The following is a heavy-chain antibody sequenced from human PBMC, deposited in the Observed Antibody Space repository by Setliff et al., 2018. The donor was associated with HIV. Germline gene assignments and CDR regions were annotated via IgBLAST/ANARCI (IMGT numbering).Heavy chain of an antibody. V-gene: IGHV4-59*01. CDR1: GGSISSYY. J-gene: IGHJ2*01. Sequence: SETLSLTCSVSGGSISSYYWSWIRQPPGKGLEWIGYIYSSGSTNYNPALKSRVPISVDTSKNEFSLKLSSVTAADTAVYYCARGAMVRGVIIAWYFDLWGRGTLVTVSS. CDR2: IYSSGST. CDR3: ARGAMVRGVIIAWYFDL. D-gene: IGHD3-10*01.